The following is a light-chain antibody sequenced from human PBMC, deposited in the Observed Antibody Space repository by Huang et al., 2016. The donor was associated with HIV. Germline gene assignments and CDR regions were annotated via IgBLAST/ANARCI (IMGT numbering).Light chain of an antibody. Sequence: EIEMTQSPATLSVSPGERATLSCRASHSVDSDLAWYQQKPGQAPRLRIYDASTRATGISAKFNGTGSGTEFSLSSTNLQSEDFAVYYCQQYNDWPPLTFGGGTKVEI. J-gene: IGKJ4*01. V-gene: IGKV3-15*01. CDR2: DAS. CDR3: QQYNDWPPLT. CDR1: HSVDSD.